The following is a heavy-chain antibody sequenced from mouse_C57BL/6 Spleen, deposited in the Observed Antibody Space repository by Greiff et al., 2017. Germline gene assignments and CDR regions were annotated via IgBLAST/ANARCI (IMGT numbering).Heavy chain of an antibody. CDR2: FHPYNDDT. D-gene: IGHD2-2*01. J-gene: IGHJ4*01. V-gene: IGHV1-47*01. CDR1: GYTFTTYP. CDR3: ARLGGYDEGAMDY. Sequence: VQGVESGAELVKPGASVKMSCKASGYTFTTYPIEWMKQNHGKSLEWIGNFHPYNDDTKYNEKFKGKATLTVEKSSSTVYLELSRLTSDDSAVYYCARLGGYDEGAMDYWGQGTSVTVSS.